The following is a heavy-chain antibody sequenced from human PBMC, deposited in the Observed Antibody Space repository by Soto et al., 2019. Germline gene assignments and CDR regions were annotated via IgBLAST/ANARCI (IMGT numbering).Heavy chain of an antibody. D-gene: IGHD3-16*01. V-gene: IGHV4-34*01. CDR3: ASGPLAGHSHYAWGTYPPSYGMDV. Sequence: SETLSLTCAVYGGSFSGYYWSWIRQPPGKGLEWIGEINHSGSTNYNPSLKSRVTISVDTSKNQFSLKLSSVTAADTAVYYCASGPLAGHSHYAWGTYPPSYGMDVWGQGTTVTVSS. CDR2: INHSGST. J-gene: IGHJ6*02. CDR1: GGSFSGYY.